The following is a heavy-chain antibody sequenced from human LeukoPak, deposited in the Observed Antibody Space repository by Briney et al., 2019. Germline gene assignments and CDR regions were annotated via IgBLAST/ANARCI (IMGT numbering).Heavy chain of an antibody. D-gene: IGHD6-19*01. CDR2: INHSGST. Sequence: SETLSLTCAVYGGSFSGYYWSWIRQPPGKGLEWIGEINHSGSTNYNPSLKSRVTISVDTSKNQFSLKLSSVTAADTAVYYCARGSKYSSGWYGESYYFDYWGQGTTVTVSS. V-gene: IGHV4-34*01. CDR1: GGSFSGYY. J-gene: IGHJ4*03. CDR3: ARGSKYSSGWYGESYYFDY.